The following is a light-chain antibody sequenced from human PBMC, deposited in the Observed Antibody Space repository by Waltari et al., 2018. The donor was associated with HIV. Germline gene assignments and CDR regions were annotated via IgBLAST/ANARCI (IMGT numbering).Light chain of an antibody. CDR1: QAVSNF. CDR2: DAV. V-gene: IGKV3-11*01. J-gene: IGKJ2*02. Sequence: EILFTQSPATLSLSPGQTATLSCSASQAVSNFMAWYQQKPGQAPRLLIYDAVKRATDIPDRFSGSGSAADFTLTISSLEPEDFAVDYCQHRSNWPPSTFGQGTKLEIK. CDR3: QHRSNWPPST.